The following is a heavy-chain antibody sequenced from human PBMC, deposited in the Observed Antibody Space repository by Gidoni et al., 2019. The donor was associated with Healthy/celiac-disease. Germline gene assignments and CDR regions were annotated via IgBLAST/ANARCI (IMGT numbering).Heavy chain of an antibody. CDR3: ARWTPPPLSSSWYGHFDY. J-gene: IGHJ4*02. V-gene: IGHV4-4*09. CDR2: GST. D-gene: IGHD6-13*01. Sequence: GSTNYNPSLKSRVTISVDTSKNQFSLKLSSVTAADTAVYYCARWTPPPLSSSWYGHFDYWGQGTLVTVSS.